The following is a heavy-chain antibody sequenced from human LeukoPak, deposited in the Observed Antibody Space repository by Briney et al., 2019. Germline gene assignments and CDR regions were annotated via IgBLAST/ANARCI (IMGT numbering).Heavy chain of an antibody. J-gene: IGHJ6*03. CDR1: GGSISSSSYY. CDR2: IYYSGST. CDR3: ARDPPAGTGYYYYYMDV. Sequence: SSETLSLTCTVSGGSISSSSYYWGWIRQPPGKGLGWIGSIYYSGSTYYNPSLKSRVTISVDTSKNQFSLKLSSVTAADTAVYYCARDPPAGTGYYYYYMDVWGKGTTVTVSS. V-gene: IGHV4-39*07. D-gene: IGHD2-2*01.